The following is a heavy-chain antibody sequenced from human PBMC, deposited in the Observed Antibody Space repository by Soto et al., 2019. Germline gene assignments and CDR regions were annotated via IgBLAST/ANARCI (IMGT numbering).Heavy chain of an antibody. CDR3: ARGIAARLVSNYYYYMDV. CDR1: GGTFSSYT. J-gene: IGHJ6*03. Sequence: SVKVSCKASGGTFSSYTISWVRQAPGQGLEWMGRIIPILGIANYAQKFQGRVTITADKSTSTAYMELSSLRSEDTAVYYCARGIAARLVSNYYYYMDVSGKGTTVTVSS. D-gene: IGHD6-6*01. CDR2: IIPILGIA. V-gene: IGHV1-69*02.